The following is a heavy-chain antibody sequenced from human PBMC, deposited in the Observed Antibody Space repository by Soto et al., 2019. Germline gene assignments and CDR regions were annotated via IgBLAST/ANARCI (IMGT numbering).Heavy chain of an antibody. J-gene: IGHJ6*02. V-gene: IGHV3-30-3*01. D-gene: IGHD6-19*01. CDR1: GFSFSRHG. CDR2: ISYDGSNQ. CDR3: ARDRSSTYYYYGMDL. Sequence: LRLSCAASGFSFSRHGMHWVRQAPGKGLEWVAVISYDGSNQDYADSVKGRFSISRDNSKNTVYLQMNSLRVEDSAVYYCARDRSSTYYYYGMDLWGQGTTVTVSS.